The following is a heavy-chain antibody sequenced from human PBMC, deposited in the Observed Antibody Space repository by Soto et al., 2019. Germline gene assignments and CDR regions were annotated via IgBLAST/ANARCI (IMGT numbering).Heavy chain of an antibody. Sequence: GGSLRLSCAASGFTFSSYGMHWVRQAPGKGLEWVAVIWYDGSNKYYADSVKGRFTISRDNSKNTLYLQMNSLRAEDTAVYYCARVFRFGTYYDFWSGYPPLDYWGQGTLVTVSS. J-gene: IGHJ4*02. CDR3: ARVFRFGTYYDFWSGYPPLDY. V-gene: IGHV3-33*01. CDR2: IWYDGSNK. CDR1: GFTFSSYG. D-gene: IGHD3-3*01.